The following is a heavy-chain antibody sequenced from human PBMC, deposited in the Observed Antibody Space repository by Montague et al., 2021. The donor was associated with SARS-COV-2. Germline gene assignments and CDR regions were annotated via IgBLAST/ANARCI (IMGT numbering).Heavy chain of an antibody. Sequence: SETLSLTCTVTAGPISGSSDYWGWIRQSPGKGLEWIASVDSSGNTXYSPSLKSRLAISVDTSKNQFSLKLNSVTAADTALYYCARRKYSYGWGDWGQGTLVTVSS. V-gene: IGHV4-39*01. CDR2: VDSSGNT. CDR1: AGPISGSSDY. J-gene: IGHJ4*02. CDR3: ARRKYSYGWGD. D-gene: IGHD5-18*01.